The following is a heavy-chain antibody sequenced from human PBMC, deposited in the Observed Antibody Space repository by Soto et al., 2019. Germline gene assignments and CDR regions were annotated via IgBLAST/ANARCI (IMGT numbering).Heavy chain of an antibody. CDR1: GFTVSSNY. D-gene: IGHD6-13*01. V-gene: IGHV3-53*01. Sequence: PLGGSLRLSCAASGFTVSSNYMSWVRQAPGKGLEWVSVIYSGGSTYYADSVKGRFTISRDNSKNTLYLQMNSLRAEDTAVYYCARELAAALRYWGQGTLVTVSS. CDR3: ARELAAALRY. CDR2: IYSGGST. J-gene: IGHJ4*02.